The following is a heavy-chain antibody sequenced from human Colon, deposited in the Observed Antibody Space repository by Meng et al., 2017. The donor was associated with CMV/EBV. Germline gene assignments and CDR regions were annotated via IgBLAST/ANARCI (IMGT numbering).Heavy chain of an antibody. CDR3: AGGTQYSDFWSGFPY. CDR2: IIGSGFYT. V-gene: IGHV3-23*01. Sequence: GESLKISCAASGFIFGDYAMTWVRQAPGKGLEWVASIIGSGFYTYYADSVKGRFTISRDNSRNMIDLQMSNLTAEDTALYYCAGGTQYSDFWSGFPYWGHGTLVTVSS. D-gene: IGHD3-3*01. J-gene: IGHJ4*01. CDR1: GFIFGDYA.